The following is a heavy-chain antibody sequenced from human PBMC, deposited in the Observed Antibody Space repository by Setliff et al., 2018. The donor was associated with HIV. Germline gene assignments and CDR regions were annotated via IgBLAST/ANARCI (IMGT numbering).Heavy chain of an antibody. CDR2: ISSSGSTI. D-gene: IGHD2-8*01. CDR3: ARDPRYCTNGVCYRYFDY. V-gene: IGHV3-48*03. CDR1: EFTFSTYE. Sequence: GGSLSLSCAASEFTFSTYEMNWVRQAPGKGLEWVSYISSSGSTIYYADSVKGRFTISRDNAKNSLYLQMNSLRAEDTAVYYCARDPRYCTNGVCYRYFDYWSQGTLVTVSS. J-gene: IGHJ4*02.